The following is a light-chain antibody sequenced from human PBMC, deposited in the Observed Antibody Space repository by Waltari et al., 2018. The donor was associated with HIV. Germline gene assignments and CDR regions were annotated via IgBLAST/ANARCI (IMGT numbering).Light chain of an antibody. Sequence: SYELTQPPSVSVSPGQTDSITCSGDKLGDKYACWYQQKPGQSPVLVIYQDIKRPSGIPERFYGSNSGNTAILTISGTQAMDEADYYGQARDSSTDVVFGGGTKLTVL. CDR1: KLGDKY. CDR3: QARDSSTDVV. CDR2: QDI. J-gene: IGLJ2*01. V-gene: IGLV3-1*01.